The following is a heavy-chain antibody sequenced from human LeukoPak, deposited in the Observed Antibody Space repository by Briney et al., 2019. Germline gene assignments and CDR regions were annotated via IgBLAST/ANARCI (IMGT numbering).Heavy chain of an antibody. V-gene: IGHV3-33*01. Sequence: GGSLRLSCAASGFTFSSYGMHWVRQAPGKGLEWVAVIWYDGSNKYYADSVKGRFTISRDNSKNTLYLQMNSLRAEDTAVYYCARDGYSGYASWFDPWGQGTLVTVSS. D-gene: IGHD5-12*01. CDR1: GFTFSSYG. CDR3: ARDGYSGYASWFDP. CDR2: IWYDGSNK. J-gene: IGHJ5*02.